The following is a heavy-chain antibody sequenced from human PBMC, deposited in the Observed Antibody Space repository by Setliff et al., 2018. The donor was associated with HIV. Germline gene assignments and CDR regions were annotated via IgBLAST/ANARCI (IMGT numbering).Heavy chain of an antibody. D-gene: IGHD4-17*01. CDR2: MNPNSGNT. CDR3: ARTDYGGNSGGNYFDY. V-gene: IGHV1-8*02. J-gene: IGHJ4*02. Sequence: ASVKVSCKASGYTFTSYDINWVRQATGQGLEWMGWMNPNSGNTGYAQKLQGRVTMTRDTSTSTAYMEVRSLRSDDTAVCYCARTDYGGNSGGNYFDYWGQGSLVTVSS. CDR1: GYTFTSYD.